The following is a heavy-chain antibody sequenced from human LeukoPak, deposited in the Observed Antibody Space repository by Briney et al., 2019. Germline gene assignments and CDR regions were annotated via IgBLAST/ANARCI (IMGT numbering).Heavy chain of an antibody. Sequence: GGSLRLSCAASGFTFNSYTMNWVRQAPGKGLEWVSSISSSSSYIYYADSVKGRFTISRDNAKNSLYLQMNSLRAEDTAVYYCARVKTSSSSSPSDYWGQGTLVTVSS. V-gene: IGHV3-21*01. CDR2: ISSSSSYI. J-gene: IGHJ4*02. D-gene: IGHD6-6*01. CDR3: ARVKTSSSSSPSDY. CDR1: GFTFNSYT.